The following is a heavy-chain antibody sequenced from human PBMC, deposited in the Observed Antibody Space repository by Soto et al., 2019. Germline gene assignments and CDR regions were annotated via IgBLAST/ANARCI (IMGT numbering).Heavy chain of an antibody. V-gene: IGHV4-34*01. J-gene: IGHJ2*01. CDR2: INHSGST. Sequence: QVRLQQWGAGLLKPSETLPLTCAVYGGSFSDYYWSWIRQPPGKGLEWIGEINHSGSTNYNPSLKSRVTISVDTSKNQSSLKLTSVTAADTAVYYCAREVPSRYFDLWGRGTPVTVSS. CDR1: GGSFSDYY. CDR3: AREVPSRYFDL. D-gene: IGHD3-10*01.